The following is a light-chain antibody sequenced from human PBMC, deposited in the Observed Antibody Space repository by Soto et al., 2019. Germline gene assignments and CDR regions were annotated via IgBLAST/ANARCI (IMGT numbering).Light chain of an antibody. CDR1: SSDVGGYDY. J-gene: IGLJ2*01. Sequence: QSALTQPASVSGSPGQSITISCSGTSSDVGGYDYVSWYQQHPGKAPKLMIYEVSNRPSGISNRFSGSKSGNTASLTISGLQAEDEADYHCSSYASGNTAVVFGGGTQLTVL. CDR3: SSYASGNTAVV. V-gene: IGLV2-14*01. CDR2: EVS.